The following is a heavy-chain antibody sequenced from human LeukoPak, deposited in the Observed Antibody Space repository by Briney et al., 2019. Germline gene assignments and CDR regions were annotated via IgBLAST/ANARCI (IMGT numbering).Heavy chain of an antibody. CDR3: ARSSSTRYYLFDP. V-gene: IGHV4-4*07. Sequence: SETLSLTCTVSGGSIGSYYWSWIRQPAGKGLEWIGRIYTSGSTNYNPSLKSRVTMSVDTSKNQFSLKLGSVTAADTAVYYCARSSSTRYYLFDPWGQGTLVTVSS. CDR2: IYTSGST. CDR1: GGSIGSYY. J-gene: IGHJ5*02. D-gene: IGHD2-2*01.